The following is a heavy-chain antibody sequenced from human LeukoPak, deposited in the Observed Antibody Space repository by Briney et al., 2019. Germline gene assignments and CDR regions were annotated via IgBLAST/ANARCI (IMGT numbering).Heavy chain of an antibody. V-gene: IGHV4-31*03. CDR3: ARVPGVDLADYYFDY. CDR1: GGSISSGGYY. D-gene: IGHD2-2*01. Sequence: PSETLSLTCTVSGGSISSGGYYWSWIRQHPGKGLEWIVYIYYSGSTYYNPSLKSRVTISVDTSKNQFSLKLSSVTAADTAVYYCARVPGVDLADYYFDYWGQGTLVTVSS. J-gene: IGHJ4*02. CDR2: IYYSGST.